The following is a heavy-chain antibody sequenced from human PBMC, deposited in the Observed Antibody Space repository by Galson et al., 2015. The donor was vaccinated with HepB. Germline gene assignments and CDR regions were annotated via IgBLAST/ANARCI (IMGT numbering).Heavy chain of an antibody. V-gene: IGHV1-18*01. CDR2: ISAYNGNT. J-gene: IGHJ6*02. CDR3: ASPYCGGDCPPYRYYGMDV. CDR1: GYTFTSYG. Sequence: SVKVSCKASGYTFTSYGISWVRQAPGQGLEWMGWISAYNGNTNYAQKLQGRVTMTTDTSTSTAYMELRSLRSDDTAVYYCASPYCGGDCPPYRYYGMDVWGQGTTVTVSS. D-gene: IGHD2-21*01.